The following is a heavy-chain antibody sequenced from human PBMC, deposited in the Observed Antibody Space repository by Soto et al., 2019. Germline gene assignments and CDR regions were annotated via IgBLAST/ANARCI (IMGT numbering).Heavy chain of an antibody. D-gene: IGHD7-27*01. CDR2: IRSKAYGGTT. Sequence: GGSLSLSCTASGFTFGDYAMSWFRQAPGKGLEWVGFIRSKAYGGTTEYAASVKGRFTISRDDSKSIAYLQMNSLKTEDTAVYYCTRDLNWDFFDYWGQGTLVTVSS. CDR1: GFTFGDYA. J-gene: IGHJ4*02. V-gene: IGHV3-49*03. CDR3: TRDLNWDFFDY.